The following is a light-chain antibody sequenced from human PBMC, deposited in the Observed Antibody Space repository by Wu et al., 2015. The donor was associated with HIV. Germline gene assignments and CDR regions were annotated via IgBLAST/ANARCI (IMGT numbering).Light chain of an antibody. J-gene: IGKJ3*01. V-gene: IGKV1-9*01. CDR2: AAS. CDR3: QQLNSYPLT. CDR1: QGISSY. Sequence: DIQLTQIPSSLSASVGDRVTITCRASQGISSYLAWYQQKPGKAPKLLIYAASTLQSGVPSRFSGSGSGTEFTLTISSLQPEDFATYYCQQLNSYPLTFGPGTKVDIK.